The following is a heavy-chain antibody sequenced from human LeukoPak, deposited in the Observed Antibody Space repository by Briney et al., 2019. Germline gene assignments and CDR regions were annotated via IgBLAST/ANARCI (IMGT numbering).Heavy chain of an antibody. CDR1: GESISNYY. CDR3: VRSGGGV. J-gene: IGHJ4*02. D-gene: IGHD1-1*01. CDR2: IYLSGST. V-gene: IGHV4-59*01. Sequence: PSETLSLTCTVSGESISNYYWSWIRQPPGKGLEWIGYIYLSGSTNYNPSLKSRVTISVDTSKNQFSLKLTSVTAADTAVYYCVRSGGGVWGPGTLVTVSS.